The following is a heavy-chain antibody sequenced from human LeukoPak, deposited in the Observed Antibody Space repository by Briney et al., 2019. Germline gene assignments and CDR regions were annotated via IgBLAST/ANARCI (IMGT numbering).Heavy chain of an antibody. CDR1: GYTFTSYY. CDR3: ARPSLYYYYGMDV. J-gene: IGHJ6*02. CDR2: INPSGGST. V-gene: IGHV1-46*01. Sequence: GASVKVSCTASGYTFTSYYMHWVRQAPGQGLEWMGIINPSGGSTSYAQKFQGRVTVTRDTSTSTVYMELSSLRSEDTAVYYCARPSLYYYYGMDVWGQGTTVTVSS.